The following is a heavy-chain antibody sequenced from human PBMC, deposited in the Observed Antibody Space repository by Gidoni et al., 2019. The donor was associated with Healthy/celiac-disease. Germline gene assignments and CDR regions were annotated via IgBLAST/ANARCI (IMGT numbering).Heavy chain of an antibody. CDR1: GYTLPDLS. CDR3: ATFGFKNLELRYYGMDV. D-gene: IGHD1-7*01. V-gene: IGHV1-24*01. Sequence: QVQLVQSGAAVKKPGASVKVSCKVSGYTLPDLSIDWARQAPGKGLEWMGGFDPEDGETIYAQKFQGRVTMTEDTSTDTAYMELSSLRSEDTAVYYCATFGFKNLELRYYGMDVWGQGTTVTVSS. CDR2: FDPEDGET. J-gene: IGHJ6*02.